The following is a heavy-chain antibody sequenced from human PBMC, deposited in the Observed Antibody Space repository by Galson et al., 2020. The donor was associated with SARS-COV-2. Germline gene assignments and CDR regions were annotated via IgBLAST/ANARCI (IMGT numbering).Heavy chain of an antibody. J-gene: IGHJ3*02. CDR1: CDSISSNNC. CDR2: VHRSGGT. D-gene: IGHD3-10*01. CDR3: VRELELGSAARLDS. Sequence: TLSLSCDVSCDSISSNNCLRWARQPPRSGLEWNAEVHRSGGTNYNPSLKSRVTISVDKSNNQFSLNLNSVTAADTAVYYCVRELELGSAARLDSWGQGTMVTVSS. V-gene: IGHV4-4*02.